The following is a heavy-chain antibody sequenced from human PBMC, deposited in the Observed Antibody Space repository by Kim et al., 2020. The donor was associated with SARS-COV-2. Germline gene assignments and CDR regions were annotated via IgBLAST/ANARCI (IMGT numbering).Heavy chain of an antibody. D-gene: IGHD6-6*01. V-gene: IGHV3-9*01. CDR2: ISWNSGSI. CDR1: GFTFDDYA. Sequence: GGSLRLSCAASGFTFDDYAMHWVRQAPGKGLEWVSGISWNSGSIGYADSVKGRFTISRDNAKNSLYLQMNSLRAEDTALYYCANLAAPRWGQGTLVTVSS. CDR3: ANLAAPR. J-gene: IGHJ4*02.